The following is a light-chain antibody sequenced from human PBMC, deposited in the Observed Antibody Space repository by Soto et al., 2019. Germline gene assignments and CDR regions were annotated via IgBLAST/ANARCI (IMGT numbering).Light chain of an antibody. V-gene: IGKV1-8*01. CDR3: QQYYNTPPN. CDR1: QGISSY. Sequence: AIRMTQSPSSFSASTGDRVTITCRASQGISSYLAWYQQKPGKAPKLLIYAASTLQSGVPSRFSGSGSGTDFTLTISSLQAEDVAVYYCQQYYNTPPNFGQGTRLENK. J-gene: IGKJ5*01. CDR2: AAS.